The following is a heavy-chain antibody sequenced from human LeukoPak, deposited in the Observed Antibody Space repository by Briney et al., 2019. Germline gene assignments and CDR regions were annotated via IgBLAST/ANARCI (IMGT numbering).Heavy chain of an antibody. CDR1: GFTFNIYE. V-gene: IGHV3-48*03. CDR2: ISSSGRSI. J-gene: IGHJ4*02. Sequence: HSGGSLILSCAASGFTFNIYEMNWVRQAPGKGPECISYISSSGRSIYYADSVKGRFTISRDNAKNSVYLQMNSLRVEDTAIYYCAKEDIAGNGFPFDSWGQGRMVTVSS. D-gene: IGHD5-12*01. CDR3: AKEDIAGNGFPFDS.